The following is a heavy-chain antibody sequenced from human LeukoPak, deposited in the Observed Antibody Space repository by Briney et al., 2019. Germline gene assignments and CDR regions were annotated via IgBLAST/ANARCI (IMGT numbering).Heavy chain of an antibody. D-gene: IGHD1-26*01. CDR3: ARGGYRGSRLRRYNWFDP. CDR2: IYHSGST. V-gene: IGHV4-4*02. CDR1: GGSISSSNW. Sequence: SETLSLTCAVSGGSISSSNWWSWVRQPPGKGLEWIGEIYHSGSTNYNPSLKSRVTISVDKSKNQFSLKLSSVTAADTAVYYCARGGYRGSRLRRYNWFDPWGQGTLVTVSS. J-gene: IGHJ5*02.